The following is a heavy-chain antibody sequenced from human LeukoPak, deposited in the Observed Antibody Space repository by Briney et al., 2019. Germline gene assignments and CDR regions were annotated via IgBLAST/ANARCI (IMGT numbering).Heavy chain of an antibody. J-gene: IGHJ4*02. CDR1: GFTFGDYA. CDR2: IKQDGSEK. D-gene: IGHD2-2*01. Sequence: GGTLRLSCTASGFTFGDYAMSWFRQAPGKGLEWVANIKQDGSEKYYVDSVKGRFTISRDNAKNTLYLQMNSLRAEDTAVYYCARDWYHAIDYWGQGTLVTVSS. CDR3: ARDWYHAIDY. V-gene: IGHV3-7*01.